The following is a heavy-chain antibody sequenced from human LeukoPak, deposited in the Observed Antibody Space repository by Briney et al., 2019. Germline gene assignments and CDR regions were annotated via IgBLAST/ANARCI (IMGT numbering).Heavy chain of an antibody. J-gene: IGHJ4*02. Sequence: ASVKVSCKASRYTFTSYGISWVRQAPGQGREWMGWISAYNGNTNYAQKLQGRVTMTTDTSTSTAYMELRSLRSDDTAVYYCARDLIETYCGGDCHPTLFDYWGQGTLVTVSS. V-gene: IGHV1-18*01. CDR1: RYTFTSYG. CDR3: ARDLIETYCGGDCHPTLFDY. D-gene: IGHD2-21*02. CDR2: ISAYNGNT.